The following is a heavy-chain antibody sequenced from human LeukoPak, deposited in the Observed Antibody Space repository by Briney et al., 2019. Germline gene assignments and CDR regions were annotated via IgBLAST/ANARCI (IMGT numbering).Heavy chain of an antibody. CDR2: ISAYNGNT. V-gene: IGHV1-18*01. Sequence: GASVKVSCKASSYTFTNYGISWVRQAPGQGLEWMGWISAYNGNTNYAQKLQGRVTMTTDTSTSTAYMELRSLRSDDTAVYYCARDWYSSSSGGFFDYWAQGTLVTVSS. CDR3: ARDWYSSSSGGFFDY. J-gene: IGHJ4*02. CDR1: SYTFTNYG. D-gene: IGHD6-6*01.